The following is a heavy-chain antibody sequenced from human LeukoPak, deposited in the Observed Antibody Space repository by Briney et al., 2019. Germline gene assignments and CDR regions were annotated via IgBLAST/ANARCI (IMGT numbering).Heavy chain of an antibody. CDR3: ARGSYCSSSSCQHFDY. CDR2: IYPGDSHT. J-gene: IGHJ4*02. Sequence: GESLKISCQGSGYSFSSYWIGWVRQMPGNGLEWMGIIYPGDSHTRYSPSFQGQVTISADKSISTAYVQWSSLKASDTAMYYCARGSYCSSSSCQHFDYWGQGTLVTVSS. V-gene: IGHV5-51*01. CDR1: GYSFSSYW. D-gene: IGHD2-2*01.